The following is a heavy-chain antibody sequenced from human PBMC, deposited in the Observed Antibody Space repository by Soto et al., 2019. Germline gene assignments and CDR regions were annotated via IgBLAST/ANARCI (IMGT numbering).Heavy chain of an antibody. J-gene: IGHJ4*02. CDR3: ARGVPMVRGVIQEFFDY. Sequence: PSESPSLTCTVCSGSINIYDWSWIRKPPGKGLEWIGYIYYSGSTNYNPSLKSRVTISVDTSKNQFSLKLSSVTAADTAVYYCARGVPMVRGVIQEFFDYWGQGTLVTVSS. V-gene: IGHV4-59*01. D-gene: IGHD3-10*01. CDR2: IYYSGST. CDR1: SGSINIYD.